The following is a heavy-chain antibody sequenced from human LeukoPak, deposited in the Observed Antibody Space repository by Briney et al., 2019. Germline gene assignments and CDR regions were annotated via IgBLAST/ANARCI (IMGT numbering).Heavy chain of an antibody. J-gene: IGHJ6*03. CDR3: ARRIECSSSYYYYYYMDV. CDR1: GYSFTSYW. D-gene: IGHD6-6*01. CDR2: IYPGDSDT. V-gene: IGHV5-51*01. Sequence: GESLKISCKGSGYSFTSYWIGWVRQMPGKGLEWMGIIYPGDSDTRYSPSFQGQVTISADKSISTAYLQWSSLKASDTAMYYCARRIECSSSYYYYYYMDVWGKGTTVTVSS.